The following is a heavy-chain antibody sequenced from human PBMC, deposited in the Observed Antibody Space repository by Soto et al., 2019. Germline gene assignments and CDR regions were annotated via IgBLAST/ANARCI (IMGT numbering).Heavy chain of an antibody. CDR2: ISGSGGST. Sequence: GGSLRLSCAASGFTFSSYAMSWVRQAPGKGLEWVSAISGSGGSTYYADSVKGRFTISRDNSKNTLYLQMNSLRAEDTAVYYCAKDWEYSSGWYWSLDDAFDIWGQGTMVTVSS. V-gene: IGHV3-23*01. J-gene: IGHJ3*02. CDR3: AKDWEYSSGWYWSLDDAFDI. CDR1: GFTFSSYA. D-gene: IGHD6-19*01.